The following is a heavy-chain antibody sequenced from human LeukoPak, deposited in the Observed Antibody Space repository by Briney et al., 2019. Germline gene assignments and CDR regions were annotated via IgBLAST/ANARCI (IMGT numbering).Heavy chain of an antibody. CDR1: GGSISSSSYY. Sequence: SETLSLTCTVSGGSISSSSYYWGWIRQPPGKGLEWIGSINYSGNTYYNPSLKSRVTIFADTSRNQFSLKLSSVTATDTAVYYCARHNQGEWFDPWGQGTRVTVSS. CDR3: ARHNQGEWFDP. V-gene: IGHV4-39*01. CDR2: INYSGNT. J-gene: IGHJ5*02. D-gene: IGHD3-16*01.